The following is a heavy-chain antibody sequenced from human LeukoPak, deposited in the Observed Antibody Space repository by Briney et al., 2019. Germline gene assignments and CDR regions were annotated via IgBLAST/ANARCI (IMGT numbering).Heavy chain of an antibody. J-gene: IGHJ4*02. CDR3: AKVRGYSSGWFDY. Sequence: PGGSLRLSCAASGFTFSSYAMSWVRQAPGKGLEWVSAISGSGGSTYYADSVKGRFTISRDNSKNTLYLRMNSLRAEDTAVYYCAKVRGYSSGWFDYWGQGTLVTVSS. CDR2: ISGSGGST. V-gene: IGHV3-23*01. D-gene: IGHD6-19*01. CDR1: GFTFSSYA.